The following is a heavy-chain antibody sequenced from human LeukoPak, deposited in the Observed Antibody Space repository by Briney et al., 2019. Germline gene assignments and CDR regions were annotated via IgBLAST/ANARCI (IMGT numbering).Heavy chain of an antibody. Sequence: GGSLRLSCAASGFTFDTYWMHWVRQAPGKGLVWVSRINSDGSSTSYADSVKGRFTISRDNAKNTLNLQMNSLRAEDTAVYYCARDLGQYYDTSDNWFDPWGQGTLVTVSS. D-gene: IGHD3-22*01. CDR1: GFTFDTYW. J-gene: IGHJ5*02. CDR2: INSDGSST. V-gene: IGHV3-74*01. CDR3: ARDLGQYYDTSDNWFDP.